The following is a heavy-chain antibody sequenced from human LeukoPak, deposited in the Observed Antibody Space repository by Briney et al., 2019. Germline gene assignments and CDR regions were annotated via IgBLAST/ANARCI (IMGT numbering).Heavy chain of an antibody. J-gene: IGHJ4*02. CDR1: GFTFSSYA. D-gene: IGHD1-26*01. CDR3: AKGVRIVGAIGYVDY. V-gene: IGHV3-23*01. CDR2: ISGSGDST. Sequence: GGSLRLSCAASGFTFSSYAVSWVRQAPGKGLEWVSAISGSGDSTYYADSVKGRFTISRDNSKNTLYLQMNSLRAEDTAVYYCAKGVRIVGAIGYVDYWGQGTLVTVSS.